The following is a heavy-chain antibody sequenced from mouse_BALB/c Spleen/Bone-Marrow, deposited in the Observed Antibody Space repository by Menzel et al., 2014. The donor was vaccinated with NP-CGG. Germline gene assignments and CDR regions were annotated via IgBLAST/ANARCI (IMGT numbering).Heavy chain of an antibody. CDR2: ICYEGSI. V-gene: IGHV12-1-1*01. CDR1: GFSITSCGYC. Sequence: LVESGPAVIKPSQSLSITCTVSGFSITSCGYCWHWIRPPPGKGLEWMGRICYEGSIYYSPSIKSRSTISRDTSLNKFFIQLSSMTNEDTAMYYCSREDNSCGTLAYWGQGTLVTVSA. CDR3: SREDNSCGTLAY. J-gene: IGHJ3*01.